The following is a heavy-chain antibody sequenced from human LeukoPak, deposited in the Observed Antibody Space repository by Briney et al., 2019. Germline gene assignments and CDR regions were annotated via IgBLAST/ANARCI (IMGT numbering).Heavy chain of an antibody. CDR1: GDSVSSNIAA. Sequence: SQTLSLTCAISGDSVSSNIAAWNWIRQPPSRGLERLGRTYYRSRWYIDYAASVKSRLTINPGTSKNQFSLQLNSVTPEDTGVHYCTRDQDGMDVWGQGTTVTVSS. J-gene: IGHJ6*02. CDR3: TRDQDGMDV. V-gene: IGHV6-1*01. CDR2: TYYRSRWYI.